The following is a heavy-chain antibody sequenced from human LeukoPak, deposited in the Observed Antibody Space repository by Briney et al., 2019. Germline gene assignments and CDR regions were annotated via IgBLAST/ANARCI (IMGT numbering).Heavy chain of an antibody. D-gene: IGHD1-26*01. J-gene: IGHJ4*02. Sequence: GASVKVSCKASGGTFSSYAISWVRQAPGQGLEWMGWISDYNGNTNYAQKFQGRVSMTADTSTSTAYMELRSLRSDDTAVYYCARSGRGTYYYFDLWGQGTLVTVSS. CDR3: ARSGRGTYYYFDL. CDR2: ISDYNGNT. CDR1: GGTFSSYA. V-gene: IGHV1-18*01.